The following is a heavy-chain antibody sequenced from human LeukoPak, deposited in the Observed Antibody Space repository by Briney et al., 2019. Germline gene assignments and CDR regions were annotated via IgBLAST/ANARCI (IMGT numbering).Heavy chain of an antibody. J-gene: IGHJ5*02. D-gene: IGHD1-1*01. Sequence: KPSETLSLTCTVSGGSISNHYWNWIRQPPGKGLEWIGYIYYTGNTNYNPSLKSRVTISVDTSKNQFSLKLSSVTAADTAVYYCARDRLQLQSWGQGTPVTVSS. CDR2: IYYTGNT. CDR3: ARDRLQLQS. V-gene: IGHV4-59*11. CDR1: GGSISNHY.